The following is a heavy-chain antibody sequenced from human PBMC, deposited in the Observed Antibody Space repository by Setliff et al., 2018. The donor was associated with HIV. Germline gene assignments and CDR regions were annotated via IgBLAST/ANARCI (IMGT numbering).Heavy chain of an antibody. J-gene: IGHJ4*02. D-gene: IGHD2-15*01. CDR2: ISAGSSYI. Sequence: GGSLRLSCADSGLIFSTYTMNWVRQAPGKGLEWVSSISAGSSYIYYADSVKGRFTISRDNAKNSLYLQMYGLRAEDTAVYYCTRGVDSDYWGQGTQVTVSS. V-gene: IGHV3-21*06. CDR3: TRGVDSDY. CDR1: GLIFSTYT.